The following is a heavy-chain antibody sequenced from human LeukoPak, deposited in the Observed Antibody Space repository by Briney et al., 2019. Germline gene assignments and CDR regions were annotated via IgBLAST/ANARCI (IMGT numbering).Heavy chain of an antibody. Sequence: KASETLSLTCAVYGVSFSGYYWSWNRQPPGKGLEWIGEINHSGSTNYNPSLKSRVTISVDTSKNQFSLKLSSVTAADTAVYYCARGAAIAAAGPRVFQNWGQGTLVTVSS. J-gene: IGHJ1*01. D-gene: IGHD6-13*01. CDR1: GVSFSGYY. CDR2: INHSGST. CDR3: ARGAAIAAAGPRVFQN. V-gene: IGHV4-34*01.